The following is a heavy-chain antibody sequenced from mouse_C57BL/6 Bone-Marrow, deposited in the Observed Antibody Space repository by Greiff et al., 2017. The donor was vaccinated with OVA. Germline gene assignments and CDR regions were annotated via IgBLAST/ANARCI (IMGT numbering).Heavy chain of an antibody. Sequence: VQLQQSGAELARPGASVKLSCKASGYTSTSYGISWVKQGTGQGLEWIGEIYPRNGNTYYNQKFKGKATLTADKSSSTAYMELRSLTSEDSAVYYGAGAPYCDGSSYVHYGGRGNTLTVSA. CDR3: AGAPYCDGSSYVHY. J-gene: IGHJ2*01. V-gene: IGHV1-81*01. D-gene: IGHD1-1*01. CDR2: IYPRNGNT. CDR1: GYTSTSYG.